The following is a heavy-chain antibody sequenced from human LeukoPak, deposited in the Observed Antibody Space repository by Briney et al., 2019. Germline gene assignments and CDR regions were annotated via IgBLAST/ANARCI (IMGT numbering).Heavy chain of an antibody. Sequence: GGSLRLSCAASGFTFRDYWMTWVRQFPGRGLEWLANIKQDGSDKYYVDSVKGRFTISRDNAKKSLFLEMNSLTVEDTAVYYCARVGAWELQRVFEYWGQGTLVTVSS. CDR1: GFTFRDYW. CDR3: ARVGAWELQRVFEY. CDR2: IKQDGSDK. V-gene: IGHV3-7*01. J-gene: IGHJ4*02. D-gene: IGHD1-7*01.